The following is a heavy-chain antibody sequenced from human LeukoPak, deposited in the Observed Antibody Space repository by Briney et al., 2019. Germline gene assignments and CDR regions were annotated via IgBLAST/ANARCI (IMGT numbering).Heavy chain of an antibody. Sequence: SETLSLTCTVSGGSISSYYWSWIRQPPGKGLEWIGYIYYNGNTNYNPSLKSRVTISVDTSKNQFSLMLTSVSAADTAVYYCAANCGGDCYGDAFDIWGQGTMVTVSS. V-gene: IGHV4-59*08. D-gene: IGHD2-21*02. CDR3: AANCGGDCYGDAFDI. J-gene: IGHJ3*02. CDR2: IYYNGNT. CDR1: GGSISSYY.